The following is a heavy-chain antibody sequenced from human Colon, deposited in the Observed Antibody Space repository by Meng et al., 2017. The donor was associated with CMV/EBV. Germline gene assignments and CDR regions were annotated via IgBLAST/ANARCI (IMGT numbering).Heavy chain of an antibody. CDR3: AAKIHGDYAFEY. CDR2: IGSAGTA. CDR1: GFTFTNYA. V-gene: IGHV3-23*04. D-gene: IGHD4-17*01. Sequence: EVQLVESGGGLVQPGGSLRLSCTASGFTFTNYAMSWVRQAPGKGLEWVSVIGSAGTAFHEDSVKGRFTISRENSKNTVYLQMNSLGAEDTAVYFCAAKIHGDYAFEYWGQGSLVTVSS. J-gene: IGHJ4*02.